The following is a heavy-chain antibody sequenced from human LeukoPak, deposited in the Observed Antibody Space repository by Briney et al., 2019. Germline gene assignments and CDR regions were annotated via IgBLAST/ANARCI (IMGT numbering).Heavy chain of an antibody. D-gene: IGHD1-26*01. CDR1: DGSINSYY. V-gene: IGHV4-59*01. Sequence: PSETLSLTCSVSDGSINSYYWNWIRRPPGKGLEWIGYIYYNGNTNYSPSLKSRVTMSVDTSKNLFSLKVSSVTAADTAVYYCARGRSNYYGMDVWGQGTTVTVS. CDR2: IYYNGNT. J-gene: IGHJ6*02. CDR3: ARGRSNYYGMDV.